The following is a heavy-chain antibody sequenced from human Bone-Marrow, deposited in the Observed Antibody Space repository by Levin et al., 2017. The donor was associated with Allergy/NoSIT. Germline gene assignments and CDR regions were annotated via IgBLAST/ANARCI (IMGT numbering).Heavy chain of an antibody. V-gene: IGHV3-11*01. Sequence: GESLKISCAASGFTFSDYYMSWIRQAPGKGLEWVSYISSSGSTIYYADSVKGRFTISRDNAKNSLYLQMNSLRAEDTAVYYCARAPEETYSGSYFKVARYGMDVWGQGTTVTVSS. J-gene: IGHJ6*02. CDR3: ARAPEETYSGSYFKVARYGMDV. CDR2: ISSSGSTI. CDR1: GFTFSDYY. D-gene: IGHD1-26*01.